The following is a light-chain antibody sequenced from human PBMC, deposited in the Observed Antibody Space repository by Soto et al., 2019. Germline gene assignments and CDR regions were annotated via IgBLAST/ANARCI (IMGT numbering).Light chain of an antibody. J-gene: IGLJ2*01. CDR1: TSNIGAGYN. Sequence: QSVLAQPPSVSGAPGQRVTISCSGSTSNIGAGYNVHWYQHLPGTAPKLLIYGNSNRPSGVPDRFSGSQSGTSASLVITGLQTEDEADYYCQTYDSSLNVIFGGGTNLTVL. CDR2: GNS. CDR3: QTYDSSLNVI. V-gene: IGLV1-40*01.